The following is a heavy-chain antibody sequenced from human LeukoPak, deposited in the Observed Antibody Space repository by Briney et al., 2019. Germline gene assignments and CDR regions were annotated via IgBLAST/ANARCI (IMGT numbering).Heavy chain of an antibody. V-gene: IGHV5-51*01. J-gene: IGHJ4*02. CDR3: ARQASTATASLDY. Sequence: GESLKISCKGSGYSFNNYWIGWVRQMPGKGLEWMGIIYPGDSDTRYSPSFQGQVTISADKSISTAYLQWSSLKASDTAMYYCARQASTATASLDYWGQGTLVTVSS. CDR2: IYPGDSDT. D-gene: IGHD5-18*01. CDR1: GYSFNNYW.